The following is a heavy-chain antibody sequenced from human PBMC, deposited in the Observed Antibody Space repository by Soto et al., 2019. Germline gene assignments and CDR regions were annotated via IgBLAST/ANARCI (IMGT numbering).Heavy chain of an antibody. Sequence: EVQLVESGGGLVEPGGSLRLSCAASGFTFSIPWMSWVRQAPGKGLEWVGRIRSKADGGTTDYAAPVKGRFTISRDDSTAMMYLQMHSLKTEDTAVYYCTTRGLTGYYASDYWGQGTLVTVSS. CDR1: GFTFSIPW. CDR3: TTRGLTGYYASDY. J-gene: IGHJ4*02. D-gene: IGHD3-9*01. V-gene: IGHV3-15*01. CDR2: IRSKADGGTT.